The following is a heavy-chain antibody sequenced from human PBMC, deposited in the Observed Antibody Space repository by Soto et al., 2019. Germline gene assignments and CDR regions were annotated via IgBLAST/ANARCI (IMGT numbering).Heavy chain of an antibody. J-gene: IGHJ5*02. CDR2: FKSKTDCGTT. CDR3: ATAEQQWLVQGYRGYNWLDP. D-gene: IGHD6-19*01. V-gene: IGHV3-15*01. Sequence: PGGSLRLSCAASGFTFSNAWMSFVRQAPGKGLEWVGRFKSKTDCGTTDYAARVKGRFTISRDDSKNTLYLQMNSLKTEDTAVYYCATAEQQWLVQGYRGYNWLDPWGQGTMVTVSS. CDR1: GFTFSNAW.